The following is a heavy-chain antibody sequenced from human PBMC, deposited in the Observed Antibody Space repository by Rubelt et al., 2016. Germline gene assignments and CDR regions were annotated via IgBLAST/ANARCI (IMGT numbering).Heavy chain of an antibody. D-gene: IGHD3-16*01. CDR3: ARGDKRENRYYCYAMDV. CDR2: ISSNGGST. V-gene: IGHV3-64*04. Sequence: EYVSAISSNGGSTYYADSVKGRFTISRDNSKNTLYLQMNSLRAEDTAVYYCARGDKRENRYYCYAMDVWGQGTTVTVSS. J-gene: IGHJ6*02.